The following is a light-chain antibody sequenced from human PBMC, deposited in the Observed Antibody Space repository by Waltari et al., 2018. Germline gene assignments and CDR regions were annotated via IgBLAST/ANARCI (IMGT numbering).Light chain of an antibody. CDR3: QQYYTSPLT. CDR2: WAS. Sequence: IVMTQSPDSLGVSLGARATINCRTTQSLLSSSNNKTYLAWYQQNPGRPPRLIMYWASLRESGVPERFRGSGSAPDFTLTISSLQAEDVAVYYCQQYYTSPLTFGGGTKVEIK. J-gene: IGKJ4*01. CDR1: QSLLSSSNNKTY. V-gene: IGKV4-1*01.